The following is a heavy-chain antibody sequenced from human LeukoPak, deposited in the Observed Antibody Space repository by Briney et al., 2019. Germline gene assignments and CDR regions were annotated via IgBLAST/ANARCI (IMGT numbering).Heavy chain of an antibody. CDR2: IYHSGST. V-gene: IGHV4-38-2*01. J-gene: IGHJ4*02. Sequence: SETLSLTCAVSGYSISSGCYWGWIRQPPGKGLEWIGIIYHSGSTYYNPSLKSRVTMSVDTSKNQFSLKLSSVTAADTAVYYCARQARYCAGTTCYILDYWGQGTLVTVSS. CDR1: GYSISSGCY. D-gene: IGHD2-2*01. CDR3: ARQARYCAGTTCYILDY.